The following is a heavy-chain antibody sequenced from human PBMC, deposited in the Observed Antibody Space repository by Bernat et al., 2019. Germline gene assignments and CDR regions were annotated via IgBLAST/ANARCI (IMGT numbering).Heavy chain of an antibody. CDR3: ARDSAYTYAV. CDR1: GFTFSSYA. CDR2: ISYDGSNK. D-gene: IGHD3-10*01. V-gene: IGHV3-30*01. Sequence: QVQLVESGGGVVQPGRSLRLSCAASGFTFSSYAMHWVRQAPGKGLEWVAVISYDGSNKYYADSVKGRFTISRDNSKNTLYLQMNSLRAEDTAVYYCARDSAYTYAVWGQGTLVTVSS. J-gene: IGHJ4*02.